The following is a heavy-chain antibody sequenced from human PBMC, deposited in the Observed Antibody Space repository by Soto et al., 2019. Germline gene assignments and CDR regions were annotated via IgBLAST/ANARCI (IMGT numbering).Heavy chain of an antibody. J-gene: IGHJ4*02. CDR3: TRLITPLDY. Sequence: EVQLVESGGGLVQPGGSLKLSCAASGFTFSDSTMHLLRQTSGRGLEWLGRIRRKVNNLETVYAASVKGRVTISRDDSKNTAYLQMNSLKTEDAAVYYCTRLITPLDYWGRGTLVTVSS. V-gene: IGHV3-73*02. CDR1: GFTFSDST. D-gene: IGHD3-16*01. CDR2: IRRKVNNLET.